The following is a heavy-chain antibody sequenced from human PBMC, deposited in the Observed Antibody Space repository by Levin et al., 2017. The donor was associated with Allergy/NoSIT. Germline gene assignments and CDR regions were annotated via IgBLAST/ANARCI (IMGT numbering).Heavy chain of an antibody. D-gene: IGHD2-2*01. CDR2: IYYSGST. CDR3: ARERTKKSPSGDYYYYGMDV. J-gene: IGHJ6*02. CDR1: GGSISSYH. V-gene: IGHV4-59*01. Sequence: SQTLSLTCTVSGGSISSYHWSWIRQPPGQGLEWIGYIYYSGSTKYNPSLKSRVTISLDTSKNQFSLKLKSVTAADPAVYFCARERTKKSPSGDYYYYGMDVWGQGTTVTVSS.